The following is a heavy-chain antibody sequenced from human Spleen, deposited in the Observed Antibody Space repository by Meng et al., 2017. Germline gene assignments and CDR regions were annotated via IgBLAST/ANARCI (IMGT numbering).Heavy chain of an antibody. Sequence: GESLKISCVASGFAFSNHPMAWVRQAPGKGLEWVAVISNDGSKKYYADSVKGRFTISRDNSKNTLYLQMNSLRAEDTAVYYCARAPGYDYDSGGFYFAYWGQGTLVTVSS. CDR3: ARAPGYDYDSGGFYFAY. CDR2: ISNDGSKK. CDR1: GFAFSNHP. J-gene: IGHJ4*02. D-gene: IGHD3-22*01. V-gene: IGHV3-30*04.